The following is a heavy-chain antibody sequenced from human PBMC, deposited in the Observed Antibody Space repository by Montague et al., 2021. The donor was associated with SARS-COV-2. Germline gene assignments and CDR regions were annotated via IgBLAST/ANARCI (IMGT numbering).Heavy chain of an antibody. CDR3: ARSTSGCFIY. CDR1: GGSISSTSFF. Sequence: SETLSLTCSVSGGSISSTSFFWAWIRQPPGKGLEWVGSMYSSGNTYYNPSLKSRVTISGDTSRNQLSVRLSSVTAADTAVYYCARSTSGCFIYWGQGTLVTVSS. CDR2: MYSSGNT. J-gene: IGHJ4*02. V-gene: IGHV4-39*01. D-gene: IGHD6-19*01.